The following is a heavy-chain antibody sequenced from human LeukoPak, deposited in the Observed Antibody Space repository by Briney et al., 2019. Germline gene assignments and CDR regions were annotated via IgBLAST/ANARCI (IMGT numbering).Heavy chain of an antibody. CDR2: IYDSGST. Sequence: SETLSLTCTVSGGSISSYYWSWIRQPPGKGLEWIGYIYDSGSTNYNPSLKSRVTISVDTSKNQFSLKLSSVTAADTAVYYCARAGDYGDYVGWFDPWGQGTLVTVSS. CDR1: GGSISSYY. D-gene: IGHD4-17*01. V-gene: IGHV4-59*01. J-gene: IGHJ5*02. CDR3: ARAGDYGDYVGWFDP.